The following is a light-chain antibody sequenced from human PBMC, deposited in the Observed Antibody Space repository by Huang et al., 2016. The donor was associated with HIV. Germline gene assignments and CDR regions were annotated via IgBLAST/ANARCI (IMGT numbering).Light chain of an antibody. CDR3: QQYNNWGS. V-gene: IGKV3-15*01. CDR2: GAS. J-gene: IGKJ4*01. CDR1: QGVSTN. Sequence: EIVMTQSPATLSVSPGERATLSCRASQGVSTNLAWYQQRPGQAPRLLIYGASTRATGSPARFSGSGSGTEFTLTISSLQSEDFALYYCQQYNNWGSFGGGTKVEIK.